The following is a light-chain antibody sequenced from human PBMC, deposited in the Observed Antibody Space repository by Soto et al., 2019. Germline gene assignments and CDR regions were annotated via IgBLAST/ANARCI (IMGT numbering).Light chain of an antibody. CDR2: GPS. V-gene: IGKV3-15*01. J-gene: IGKJ5*01. Sequence: EIVMTQSPATLSVSPGERATLSCRASQSVSSNLGWYKQRPGQAPRLLIYGPSTRATGIPARSSGGGSGTEFTLTTGSLQSEDSAVYDCEEYNNWSSITFGQGTRLEIK. CDR3: EEYNNWSSIT. CDR1: QSVSSN.